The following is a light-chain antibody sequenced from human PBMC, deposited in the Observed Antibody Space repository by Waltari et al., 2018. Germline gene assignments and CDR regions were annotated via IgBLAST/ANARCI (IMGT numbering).Light chain of an antibody. J-gene: IGLJ1*01. CDR1: RSDVGSYNL. CDR2: EGN. CDR3: CSYAGSSTFPYV. Sequence: QSALTQPASVSGSPGQSITLSCPGTRSDVGSYNLVSWYQPHPGKAPKLMIYEGNKRPSGVSNRFSGSKSGNTASLTISGLQAEDEADYYCCSYAGSSTFPYVFGTGTKVTVL. V-gene: IGLV2-23*03.